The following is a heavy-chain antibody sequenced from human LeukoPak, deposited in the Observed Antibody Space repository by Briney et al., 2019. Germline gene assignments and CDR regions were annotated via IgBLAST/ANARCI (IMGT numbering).Heavy chain of an antibody. CDR2: ISNSGGST. Sequence: GGSLRLSCAASGFTFSSYAMNWVRQAPGKGLEWVSGISNSGGSTYYADSVKGRFTISRDNSKNTLYLQMNSLRAEDTAVYYRAKETSSSFDYWGQGTLVTVSS. CDR1: GFTFSSYA. V-gene: IGHV3-23*01. D-gene: IGHD6-6*01. CDR3: AKETSSSFDY. J-gene: IGHJ4*02.